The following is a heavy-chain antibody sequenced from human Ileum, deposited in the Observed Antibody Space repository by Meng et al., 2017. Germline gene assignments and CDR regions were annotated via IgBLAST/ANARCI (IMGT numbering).Heavy chain of an antibody. J-gene: IGHJ4*02. D-gene: IGHD3-10*01. CDR2: LGAHDGDT. V-gene: IGHV1-18*01. Sequence: VQSVQTVPEGKKPEGSVMVSCKASDYTFTGYGVSWVRQAPGQGVEWMAWLGAHDGDTSHAPKYQGRVTVSADRPTATAYMELRSLRSDDSAVYYCARGTPGRSYSDYWGQGTLVTVSS. CDR1: DYTFTGYG. CDR3: ARGTPGRSYSDY.